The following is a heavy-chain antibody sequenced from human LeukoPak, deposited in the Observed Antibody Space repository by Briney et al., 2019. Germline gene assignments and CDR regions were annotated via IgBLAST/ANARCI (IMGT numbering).Heavy chain of an antibody. D-gene: IGHD4-17*01. V-gene: IGHV3-21*01. Sequence: PGGSLRLSCVDSGFTFSTYSMNWVRQAPGKGLEWVSSISSSSSYIYYGDSVKGRFTISTDNAKNSLYLQMNSLRAEDTAVYYCARDGAVTNGRYFDYWGQGTLVTVSS. CDR2: ISSSSSYI. CDR1: GFTFSTYS. CDR3: ARDGAVTNGRYFDY. J-gene: IGHJ4*02.